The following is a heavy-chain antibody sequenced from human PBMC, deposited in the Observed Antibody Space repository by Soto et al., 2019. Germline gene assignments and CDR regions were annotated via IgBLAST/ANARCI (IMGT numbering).Heavy chain of an antibody. CDR2: IYGNDDK. D-gene: IGHD3-3*01. Sequence: QITLKESGPTLVNPTQTLTLTCTFSGFSLGTPGAAVAWIRQPPGQALEWLALIYGNDDKRYSPSLKSRLNITKDTSKDQVVLTMTNMDPVDTATCFCVHRLPFFFNFWGRGALVTVSS. V-gene: IGHV2-5*01. CDR1: GFSLGTPGAA. J-gene: IGHJ2*01. CDR3: VHRLPFFFNF.